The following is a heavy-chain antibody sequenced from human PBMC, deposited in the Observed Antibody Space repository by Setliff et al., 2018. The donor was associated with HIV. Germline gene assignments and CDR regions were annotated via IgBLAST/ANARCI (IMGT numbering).Heavy chain of an antibody. CDR1: GGSISSGGYY. CDR2: IYYIGNT. V-gene: IGHV4-31*03. D-gene: IGHD3-3*01. Sequence: SETLSLTCTVSGGSISSGGYYWSWIRQHPGKGLDWIGNIYYIGNTDYNPSLKSRVTISIDTSKNQFSLKLSSVTAADTAIYYCARVPRITTLRNAFDIWGQGTMVTVSS. CDR3: ARVPRITTLRNAFDI. J-gene: IGHJ3*02.